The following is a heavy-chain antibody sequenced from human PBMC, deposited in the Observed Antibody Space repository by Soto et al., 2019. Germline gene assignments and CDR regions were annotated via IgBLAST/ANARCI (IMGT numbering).Heavy chain of an antibody. Sequence: PSETLSLTCTVSGGSISSYYWSWIRQPPGKGLEWIGYIYYSGSTNYNPSLKSRVTISVDTSKNQFSLKLSSVTAADTAVYYCASLYCGGDCYPDYWGQGTLVTVSS. D-gene: IGHD2-21*02. CDR3: ASLYCGGDCYPDY. CDR2: IYYSGST. J-gene: IGHJ4*02. CDR1: GGSISSYY. V-gene: IGHV4-59*01.